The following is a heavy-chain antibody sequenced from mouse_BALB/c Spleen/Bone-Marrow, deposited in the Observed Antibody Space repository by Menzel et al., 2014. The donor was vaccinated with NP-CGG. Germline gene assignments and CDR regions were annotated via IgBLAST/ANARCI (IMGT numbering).Heavy chain of an antibody. CDR3: ARDYYGSLYAMDY. CDR1: GFSLTSYG. J-gene: IGHJ4*01. V-gene: IGHV2-9*02. D-gene: IGHD1-1*01. CDR2: IWAGGST. Sequence: VQLQESGPGLVAPSQSLSITCTVSGFSLTSYGVHWVRQPPGKGLEWLGVIWAGGSTNYNSALMSRLSISKDNSKSQVFLKMNSLQTDDTAMYYYARDYYGSLYAMDYWGKGTSVTVSS.